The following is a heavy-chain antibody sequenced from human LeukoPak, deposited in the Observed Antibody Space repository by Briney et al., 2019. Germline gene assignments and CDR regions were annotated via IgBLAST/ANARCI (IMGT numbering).Heavy chain of an antibody. CDR3: AKGWQAHSYYGRDV. V-gene: IGHV3-30*18. D-gene: IGHD6-13*01. Sequence: GSLRLSCAASGFTFSSYGMHWVRQAPGKGLEWVAVISYDGSNKYYADSVKGRFTISRDNSKNTLYLQMNSLRAEDTAVYYCAKGWQAHSYYGRDVWAQGTTVTVPS. J-gene: IGHJ6*02. CDR2: ISYDGSNK. CDR1: GFTFSSYG.